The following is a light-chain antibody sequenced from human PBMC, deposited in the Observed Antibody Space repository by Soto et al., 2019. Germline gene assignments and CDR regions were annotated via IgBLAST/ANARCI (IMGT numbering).Light chain of an antibody. CDR1: SSDVGSYNL. CDR3: CSYAGSSTSLLYV. CDR2: EGS. Sequence: QSALTQPASVSGSPGQSITISCTGTSSDVGSYNLVSWYHQHPGNAPKLMIYEGSKRPSGVSNRFSGSKSGNTASLTISGLQAEDEADYYCCSYAGSSTSLLYVFGTGTKLTVL. J-gene: IGLJ1*01. V-gene: IGLV2-23*01.